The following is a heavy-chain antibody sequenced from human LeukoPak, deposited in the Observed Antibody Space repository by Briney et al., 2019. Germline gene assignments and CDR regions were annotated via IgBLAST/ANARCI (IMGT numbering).Heavy chain of an antibody. CDR1: GFTFSTYW. Sequence: GGSLRLSCAASGFTFSTYWMTWVRQAPGKGLDWVGNIKQDGSETYYADSLKGRFTISRDNAKSALYLQMNSLRAEDTAVYYCASANRFCSGGTCYGYWGQGALVTVSS. J-gene: IGHJ4*02. CDR3: ASANRFCSGGTCYGY. D-gene: IGHD2-15*01. V-gene: IGHV3-7*01. CDR2: IKQDGSET.